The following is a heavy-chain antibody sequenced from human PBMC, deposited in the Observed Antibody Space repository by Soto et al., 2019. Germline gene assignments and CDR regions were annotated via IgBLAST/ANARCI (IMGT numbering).Heavy chain of an antibody. J-gene: IGHJ3*02. D-gene: IGHD6-13*01. CDR2: ISGSGGST. V-gene: IGHV3-23*01. CDR1: GFTFSSYA. Sequence: GGSLRLSCAASGFTFSSYAMSWVRQAPGKGLEWVSAISGSGGSTYYADSVKGRFTISRDNSKNTLYLQMNSLRAEDTAVYYCAKFFSIRSSWYRDAFDIWGQGTMVTVSS. CDR3: AKFFSIRSSWYRDAFDI.